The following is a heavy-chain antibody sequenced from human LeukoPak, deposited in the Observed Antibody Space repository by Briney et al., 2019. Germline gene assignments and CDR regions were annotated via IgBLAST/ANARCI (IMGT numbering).Heavy chain of an antibody. V-gene: IGHV3-9*01. CDR3: AKDADVLTLAAFDI. D-gene: IGHD3-10*01. J-gene: IGHJ3*02. CDR2: IGWNSGSI. CDR1: GFTFDDYA. Sequence: PGGSLRLSCAASGFTFDDYAMHWVRQAPGKGLEWVSGIGWNSGSIGYADSVKGRFTISRDNAKNSLYLQMNSLRAEDTALYYCAKDADVLTLAAFDIWGQGTMVTVSS.